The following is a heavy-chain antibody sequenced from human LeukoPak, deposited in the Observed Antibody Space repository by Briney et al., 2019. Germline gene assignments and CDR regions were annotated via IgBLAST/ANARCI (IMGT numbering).Heavy chain of an antibody. CDR2: ISSCSSDI. CDR1: GFTFSSYS. CDR3: AREGYSSSGVYYGMDV. D-gene: IGHD6-6*01. J-gene: IGHJ6*02. V-gene: IGHV3-21*01. Sequence: GGSLRLSCAASGFTFSSYSMNWVRQAPGKGLEWVSSISSCSSDIYYADSVKGRFTISRDNAKNSLYLQMNSLRAEDTAVYYWAREGYSSSGVYYGMDVWGQGTTVTVSS.